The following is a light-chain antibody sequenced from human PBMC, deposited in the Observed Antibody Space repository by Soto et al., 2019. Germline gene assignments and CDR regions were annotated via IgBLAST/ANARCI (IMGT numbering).Light chain of an antibody. CDR3: SSYSRSFTLV. J-gene: IGLJ2*01. Sequence: QSALTQPASVSGSPGQSITISCTGKSSDVGGYNYVSWYQQHPGKAPKLMIYDVSNRPSGLSNRFSGSKSGNTASLTISGLQAEDEADYYCSSYSRSFTLVFGGGTKLTVL. V-gene: IGLV2-14*01. CDR2: DVS. CDR1: SSDVGGYNY.